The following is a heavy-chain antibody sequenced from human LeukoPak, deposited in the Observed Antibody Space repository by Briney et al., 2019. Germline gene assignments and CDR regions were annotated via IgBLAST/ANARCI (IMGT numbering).Heavy chain of an antibody. CDR2: IYFTGTA. J-gene: IGHJ4*02. Sequence: SETLSLTCTVSGTSLSPFHWTWFRQPAGQRLEWIGLIYFTGTATLNPSLRSRVAMSVALAKNQLFLKLASMTAADTAMYYCARKKGDYWGQGTLVSVSS. CDR1: GTSLSPFH. V-gene: IGHV4-4*07. CDR3: ARKKGDY.